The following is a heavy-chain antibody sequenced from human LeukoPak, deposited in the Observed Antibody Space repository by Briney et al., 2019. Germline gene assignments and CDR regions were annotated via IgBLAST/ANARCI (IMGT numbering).Heavy chain of an antibody. J-gene: IGHJ4*02. CDR3: ARVGYCSSTSCSLFDY. CDR2: INQNGSEK. D-gene: IGHD2-2*01. Sequence: GGSLRLSCAASGFTFSSYRMSWVRQAPGKGLEWVSTINQNGSEKYYVDSVKGRFTISRDNAKNSLYLQMNSLRAEDTAVYYCARVGYCSSTSCSLFDYWGQGTLVTVSS. CDR1: GFTFSSYR. V-gene: IGHV3-7*01.